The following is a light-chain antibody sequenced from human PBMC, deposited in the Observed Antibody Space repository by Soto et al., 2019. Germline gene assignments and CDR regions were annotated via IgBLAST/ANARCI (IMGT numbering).Light chain of an antibody. CDR3: LQHTGYPIT. CDR2: AAS. V-gene: IGKV1-17*01. J-gene: IGKJ5*01. CDR1: QSISFW. Sequence: DIQVTQSPSSLSSSVGYRFIITCLTNQSISFWLNWYQQKPGKAPKRLIYAASTLQSGVPSRFSGSGSGTEFTLTISGLQPEDFATYYCLQHTGYPITFGQGTRLEIK.